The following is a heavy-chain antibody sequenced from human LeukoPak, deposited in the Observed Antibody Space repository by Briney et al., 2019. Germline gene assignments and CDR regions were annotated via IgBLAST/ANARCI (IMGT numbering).Heavy chain of an antibody. CDR3: ARSSLLWFGELIGNWFDP. CDR1: GGSISSYY. Sequence: SETLSLTCTVSGGSISSYYWSWIRQPPGKGLEWIGYIYYSGSTNYNPSLKSRVTISVDTSKNQFSLKLSSVTAADTAVYYCARSSLLWFGELIGNWFDPWGQGTLVTVS. CDR2: IYYSGST. J-gene: IGHJ5*02. V-gene: IGHV4-59*01. D-gene: IGHD3-10*01.